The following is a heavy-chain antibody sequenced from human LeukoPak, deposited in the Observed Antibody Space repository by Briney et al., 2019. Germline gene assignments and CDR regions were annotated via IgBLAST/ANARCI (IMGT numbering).Heavy chain of an antibody. CDR2: IRSKPYGGTT. D-gene: IGHD3-3*01. J-gene: IGHJ4*02. V-gene: IGHV3-49*04. CDR3: TRGGYYSVY. Sequence: PGRSLRLSCTASGFTFGDYAMGWVRQAPGKGLEWVGFIRSKPYGGTTEYAASVKGRFTISRDDSKSFASLQMNSLKTEDTAVYYCTRGGYYSVYWGQGALVTVSS. CDR1: GFTFGDYA.